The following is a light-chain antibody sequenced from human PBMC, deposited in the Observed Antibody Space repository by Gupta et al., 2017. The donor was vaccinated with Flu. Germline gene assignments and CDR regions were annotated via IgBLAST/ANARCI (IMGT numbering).Light chain of an antibody. CDR1: QSVSSN. Sequence: ATLSVSQGERATLSCRASQSVSSNLAWYQKKPGQATRLLIYGASTRATGIPARFRGSGSGTECTLTISSLQSEDFAVYYCQQYNNWPPWTFGQGTKVEIK. J-gene: IGKJ1*01. CDR3: QQYNNWPPWT. CDR2: GAS. V-gene: IGKV3-15*01.